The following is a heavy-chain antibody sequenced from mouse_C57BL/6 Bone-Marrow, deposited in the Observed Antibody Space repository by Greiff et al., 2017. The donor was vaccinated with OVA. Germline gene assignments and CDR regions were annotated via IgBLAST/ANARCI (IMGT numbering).Heavy chain of an antibody. CDR1: GFSLTSYG. J-gene: IGHJ4*01. Sequence: VQLQESGPGLVQPSQSLSITCTVSGFSLTSYGVHWVRQSPGKGLEWLGVIWSGGSTDYNAAFISRLSISKDNSKSQVFFKMNSLQADDTAIYYCARKPLYDGYYADAMDYWGQGTSVTVSS. V-gene: IGHV2-2*01. D-gene: IGHD2-3*01. CDR2: IWSGGST. CDR3: ARKPLYDGYYADAMDY.